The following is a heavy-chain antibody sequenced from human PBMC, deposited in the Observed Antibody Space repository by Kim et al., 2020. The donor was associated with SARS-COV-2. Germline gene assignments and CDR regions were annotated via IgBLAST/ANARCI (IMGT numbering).Heavy chain of an antibody. CDR1: GFTFGDYA. Sequence: GGSLRLSCTASGFTFGDYAMSWFRQAPGKGLEWVGFIRSKAYGGTTEYAASVKGRFTISRDDSKSIAYLQMNSLKTEDTAVYYCTRVQPALRPLGVATYWGQGTLVTVSS. D-gene: IGHD3-16*01. CDR2: IRSKAYGGTT. CDR3: TRVQPALRPLGVATY. J-gene: IGHJ4*02. V-gene: IGHV3-49*03.